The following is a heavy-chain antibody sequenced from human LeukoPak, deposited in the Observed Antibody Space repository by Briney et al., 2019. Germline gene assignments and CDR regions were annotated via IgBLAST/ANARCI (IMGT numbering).Heavy chain of an antibody. CDR3: ATVTTVTTSYYFDY. Sequence: GGSLRLSCVASGFPFSSYWMTWVRQAPGRGLEWVANIKQDGSKKSYVDSVKGRFTVSRDNAQNSLYLQMNSLRAEDTAAYYCATVTTVTTSYYFDYWGQGTLVTVSS. CDR1: GFPFSSYW. J-gene: IGHJ4*02. D-gene: IGHD4-17*01. CDR2: IKQDGSKK. V-gene: IGHV3-7*03.